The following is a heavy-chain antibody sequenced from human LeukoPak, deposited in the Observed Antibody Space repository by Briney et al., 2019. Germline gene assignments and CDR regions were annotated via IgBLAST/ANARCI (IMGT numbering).Heavy chain of an antibody. CDR1: GFTFNDYA. J-gene: IGHJ4*02. D-gene: IGHD3-9*01. CDR3: AKDSNSRVFFDPPDF. CDR2: INWSGVST. Sequence: GGSLRLSCAASGFTFNDYAMHWVRQVPGKGLEWVSLINWSGVSTYYADSVKGRFTISRDNNKDSLFLQMSSLRPEDTALYYCAKDSNSRVFFDPPDFWGRGTLVTVSS. V-gene: IGHV3-43D*03.